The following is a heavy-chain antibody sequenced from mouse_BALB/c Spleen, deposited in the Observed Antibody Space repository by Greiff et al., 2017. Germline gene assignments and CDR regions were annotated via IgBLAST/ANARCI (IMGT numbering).Heavy chain of an antibody. CDR1: GFTFSSYT. J-gene: IGHJ4*01. D-gene: IGHD6-1*01. Sequence: EVKLVESGGGLVQPGGSLKLSCAASGFTFSSYTMSWVRQTPEKRLEWVAFISNGGGSTYYPDTVKGRFTISRDNAKNTLYLQMSSLKSEDTAMYYCARRAVYYAMDYWGQGTSVTVSS. V-gene: IGHV5-12-2*01. CDR2: ISNGGGST. CDR3: ARRAVYYAMDY.